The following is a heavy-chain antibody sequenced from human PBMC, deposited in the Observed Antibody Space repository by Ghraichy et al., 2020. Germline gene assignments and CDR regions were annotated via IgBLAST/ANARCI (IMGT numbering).Heavy chain of an antibody. D-gene: IGHD5-18*01. J-gene: IGHJ4*02. V-gene: IGHV4-39*01. Sequence: SETLSLTCTVSGGSISSSSYYWGWIRQPPGKGLEWIGSIYYSGSTYYNPSLKSRVTISVDTSKNQFSLKLSSVTAADTAVYYCATVDTAMVTFDYWGQGTLVTVSS. CDR3: ATVDTAMVTFDY. CDR2: IYYSGST. CDR1: GGSISSSSYY.